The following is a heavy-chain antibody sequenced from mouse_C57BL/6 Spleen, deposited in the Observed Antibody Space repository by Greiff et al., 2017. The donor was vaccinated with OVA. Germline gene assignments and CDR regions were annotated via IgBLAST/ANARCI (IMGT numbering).Heavy chain of an antibody. Sequence: QVQLQQPGAELVKPGASVKMSCKASGYTFTSYWITWVKQRPGQGLEWIGDIYPGSGSTNYNEKFKSKATLTVDTSSSTAYMQLSSLTSEDSAVYYCARGGYYGSNYYAMDYWGQGTSVTVSS. V-gene: IGHV1-55*01. J-gene: IGHJ4*01. CDR1: GYTFTSYW. D-gene: IGHD1-1*01. CDR2: IYPGSGST. CDR3: ARGGYYGSNYYAMDY.